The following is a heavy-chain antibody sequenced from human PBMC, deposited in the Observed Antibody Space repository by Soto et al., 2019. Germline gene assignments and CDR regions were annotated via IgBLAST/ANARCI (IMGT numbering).Heavy chain of an antibody. CDR2: INNDGSIT. J-gene: IGHJ4*02. CDR1: GFTFSSYW. Sequence: GGSLRLSCAASGFTFSSYWMHWVRQAPGKGLVWVSLINNDGSITGDADSVKGRFFISRDNAKSTLYLQMDSLRAEDTAVYYCARARSSGWPPYYSHYWGQGTLVTVSS. V-gene: IGHV3-74*01. CDR3: ARARSSGWPPYYSHY. D-gene: IGHD5-12*01.